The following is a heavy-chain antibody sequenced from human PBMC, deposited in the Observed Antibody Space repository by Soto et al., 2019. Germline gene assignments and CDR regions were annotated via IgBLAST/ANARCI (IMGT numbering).Heavy chain of an antibody. V-gene: IGHV4-4*02. J-gene: IGHJ4*02. CDR1: GGSISSNSW. CDR3: ARPTYNGTYYFDD. D-gene: IGHD1-1*01. CDR2: IYHSGST. Sequence: QVQLQESGPGLVKPSGTLSLSCAVSGGSISSNSWWSWVRQTPGKGLEWIGEIYHSGSTTYNPSLKTRVTISVDKSNNQFSLRLSSVTAADTAVYYCARPTYNGTYYFDDWGQGTLVTVSS.